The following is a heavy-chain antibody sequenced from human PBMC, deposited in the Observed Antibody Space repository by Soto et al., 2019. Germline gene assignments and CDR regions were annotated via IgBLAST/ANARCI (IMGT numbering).Heavy chain of an antibody. D-gene: IGHD6-6*01. J-gene: IGHJ4*02. Sequence: VQLVESGGGVVQPGRSLRLSCAASGFTFSSYGMHWVRQAPGKGLEWVAVISYDGSNKYYADSVKGRFTISRDNSKNTLYLQMNSLRAEDTAVYYCAKDLEYSSSTYFDYWGQGTLVTVSS. V-gene: IGHV3-30*18. CDR3: AKDLEYSSSTYFDY. CDR2: ISYDGSNK. CDR1: GFTFSSYG.